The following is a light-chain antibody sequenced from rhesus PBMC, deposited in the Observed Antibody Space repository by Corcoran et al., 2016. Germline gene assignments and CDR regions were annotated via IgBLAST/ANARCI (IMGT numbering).Light chain of an antibody. CDR3: QQYDDLPWT. V-gene: IGKV1-19*01. CDR2: GAS. J-gene: IGKJ1*01. Sequence: DIQMTQSPSSLSATVGDKVTNTCHASQGSNNWLAWYQQRTGSAPKPLIFGASHLHSGVPSRFSGSGSGTDYTLTITSLQPEDFATYYCQQYDDLPWTFGPGTKVEIK. CDR1: QGSNNW.